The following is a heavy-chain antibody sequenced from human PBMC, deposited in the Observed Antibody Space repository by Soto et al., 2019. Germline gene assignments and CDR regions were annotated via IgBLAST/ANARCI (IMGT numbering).Heavy chain of an antibody. D-gene: IGHD5-12*01. V-gene: IGHV4-31*03. CDR2: IYYSGST. J-gene: IGHJ4*02. CDR3: ARVERGYSGYDFGAYFDY. Sequence: QVQLQESGPGLVKPSQTLSLTCTVSGGSISSGGYYWSWIRQHPGKGLEWIGYIYYSGSTYYNPSLKSRVTISVDTSKNQFSLKLSSVTAADTAVYYCARVERGYSGYDFGAYFDYWGQGTLVTVSS. CDR1: GGSISSGGYY.